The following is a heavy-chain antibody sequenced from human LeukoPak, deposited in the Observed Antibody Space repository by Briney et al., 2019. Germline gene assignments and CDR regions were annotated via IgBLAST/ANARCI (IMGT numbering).Heavy chain of an antibody. D-gene: IGHD1-26*01. CDR3: ARVGTLGEFDI. Sequence: PSETLSLTCTVSGGSISSGSYYWSWIRQPAGKGLEWNERIYTSGSTNYNPSLKSRVTISVDTSKNQFSLKLSSVTAADTAVYYCARVGTLGEFDIWGQGTMVTVSS. V-gene: IGHV4-61*02. CDR2: IYTSGST. J-gene: IGHJ3*02. CDR1: GGSISSGSYY.